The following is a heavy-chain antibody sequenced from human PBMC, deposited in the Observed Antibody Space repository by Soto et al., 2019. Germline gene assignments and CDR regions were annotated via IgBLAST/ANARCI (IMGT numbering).Heavy chain of an antibody. J-gene: IGHJ4*02. CDR3: ARGLDPDY. Sequence: SETLSLTCAVYGGSFSGYYCSWIRQPPGKGLEWIGEINHSGSTNYNPSLKSRVTISVDTSKNQFSLKLSSVTAADTAVYYCARGLDPDYWGQGTLVTVTS. V-gene: IGHV4-34*01. CDR2: INHSGST. CDR1: GGSFSGYY.